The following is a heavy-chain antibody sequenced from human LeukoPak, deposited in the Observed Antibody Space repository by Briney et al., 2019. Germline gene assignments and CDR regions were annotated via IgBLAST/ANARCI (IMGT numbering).Heavy chain of an antibody. CDR2: INHSGST. V-gene: IGHV4-34*01. J-gene: IGHJ4*02. CDR1: GGSFSGYC. D-gene: IGHD6-19*01. CDR3: ARDGRWPAGY. Sequence: SETLSLTCAVYGGSFSGYCWSWIRQPPGKGLEWIGEINHSGSTNYNPSLKSRVTISVDTSKNQFSLKLSSVTAADTAVYYCARDGRWPAGYWGQGTLVTVSS.